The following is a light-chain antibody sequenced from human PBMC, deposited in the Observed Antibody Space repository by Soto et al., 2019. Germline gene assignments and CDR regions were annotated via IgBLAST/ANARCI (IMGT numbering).Light chain of an antibody. CDR2: DVS. CDR3: CSYAGSYSV. Sequence: QSALTQPRSVSGSPGQSVTISCTGTSSDVGGYNYVSWYQQHPGKAPKLMIYDVSKRPSGVPDRFSGSMSGNTASLTISGLQAEDEADYYCCSYAGSYSVLGTGTKVPVL. V-gene: IGLV2-11*01. J-gene: IGLJ1*01. CDR1: SSDVGGYNY.